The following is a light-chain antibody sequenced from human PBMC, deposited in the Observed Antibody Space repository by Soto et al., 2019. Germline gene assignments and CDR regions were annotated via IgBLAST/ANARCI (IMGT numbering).Light chain of an antibody. CDR2: DAA. V-gene: IGKV1-9*01. Sequence: LTQSPAILSASVGDRVTITCRASQGIRRYLAWYQQKPGKVPNLLIYDAATLQSGVPSRFSGSGSGTEFTLTISSRQPEDFATYYCQQLSLYPLTFGGGTKVEIK. CDR3: QQLSLYPLT. CDR1: QGIRRY. J-gene: IGKJ4*01.